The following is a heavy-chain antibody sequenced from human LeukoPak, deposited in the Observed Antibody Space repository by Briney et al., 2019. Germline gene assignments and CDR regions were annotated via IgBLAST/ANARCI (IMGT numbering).Heavy chain of an antibody. Sequence: ASVKVSCKASGYTFTSYAMNWVRQAPGQGLEWMGWINTNTGNPTYAQGFTGRFVFSLDTSVSTAYLQISSLRSEDTAVYYCARVPRGKNVIAAAGTAPFNWFDPWGQGTLVTVSS. CDR3: ARVPRGKNVIAAAGTAPFNWFDP. V-gene: IGHV7-4-1*02. J-gene: IGHJ5*02. CDR2: INTNTGNP. CDR1: GYTFTSYA. D-gene: IGHD6-13*01.